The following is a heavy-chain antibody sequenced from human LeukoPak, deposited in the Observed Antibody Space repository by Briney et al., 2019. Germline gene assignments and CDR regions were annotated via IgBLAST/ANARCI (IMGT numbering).Heavy chain of an antibody. D-gene: IGHD2/OR15-2a*01. J-gene: IGHJ4*02. V-gene: IGHV4-4*07. CDR1: GGSISGYY. CDR2: IYSSGST. Sequence: PSETLSLTCTVSGGSISGYYWSWIRQSAGKGLEWIGRIYSSGSTNYNPSLKSRAAMSLDTSKSQFSLRLSSVTAADTAVYYCAREGIVRTYDQWGQGTLVTVSS. CDR3: AREGIVRTYDQ.